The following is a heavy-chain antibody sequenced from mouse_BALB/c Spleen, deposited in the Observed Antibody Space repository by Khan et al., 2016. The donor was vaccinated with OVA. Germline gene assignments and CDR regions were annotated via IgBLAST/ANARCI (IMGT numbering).Heavy chain of an antibody. Sequence: EVELVESGGDLVQPGGSRKLSCAASGFTFSSYGMHWVRQAPEKGLEWVAYISGDSNTIYYADTVKGRFTISRDNPRNTLFLQMTSLMSEDTAMYYCATSYFYGYYFDYWGRGTTLTVSS. CDR2: ISGDSNTI. V-gene: IGHV5-17*02. D-gene: IGHD1-1*01. CDR1: GFTFSSYG. J-gene: IGHJ2*01. CDR3: ATSYFYGYYFDY.